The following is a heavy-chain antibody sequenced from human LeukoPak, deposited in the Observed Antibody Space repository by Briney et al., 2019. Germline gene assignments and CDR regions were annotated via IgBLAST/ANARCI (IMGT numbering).Heavy chain of an antibody. J-gene: IGHJ4*02. V-gene: IGHV1-2*02. CDR1: GYTFTGYY. D-gene: IGHD2-2*01. CDR2: INPNSGGT. CDR3: ASYGLREKDIVVVPAAVSDDY. Sequence: GASVKVSCKASGYTFTGYYMHWVRQAPGQGLEWMGWINPNSGGTNYAQKFQGRVTMTRDTSISTAYMELSRLRPDDTAVYYCASYGLREKDIVVVPAAVSDDYWGQGTLVTVSS.